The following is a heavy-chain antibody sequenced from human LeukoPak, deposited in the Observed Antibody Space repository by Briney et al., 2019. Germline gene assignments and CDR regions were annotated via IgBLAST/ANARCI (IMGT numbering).Heavy chain of an antibody. J-gene: IGHJ4*02. CDR3: ARQGYCSSTSCYTAHSSSWHRRFDY. CDR1: GGSISSYY. D-gene: IGHD2-2*02. CDR2: IYTSGST. Sequence: SETLSLTCTVSGGSISSYYWSWIRQPAGKGLEWIGRIYTSGSTNYNPSLKSRVTISVDTSKNQFSLKLSSVTAADTAVYYCARQGYCSSTSCYTAHSSSWHRRFDYWGQGTLVTVSS. V-gene: IGHV4-4*07.